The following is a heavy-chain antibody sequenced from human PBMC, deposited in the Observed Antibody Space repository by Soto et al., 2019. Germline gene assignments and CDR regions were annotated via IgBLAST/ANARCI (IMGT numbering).Heavy chain of an antibody. D-gene: IGHD4-17*01. V-gene: IGHV3-23*01. CDR3: AEGADFGDFVGGGYFDY. Sequence: EVQLLESGGGLVQPGGSLRLSCGASGFSFSSFAVSWFRQAPGKGLEWVSFIRGSGLKTNYADSVKGRFTISRDNSKETVYLQMNSLTAEDTAVYYCAEGADFGDFVGGGYFDYWGQGTLVTVSS. J-gene: IGHJ4*02. CDR2: IRGSGLKT. CDR1: GFSFSSFA.